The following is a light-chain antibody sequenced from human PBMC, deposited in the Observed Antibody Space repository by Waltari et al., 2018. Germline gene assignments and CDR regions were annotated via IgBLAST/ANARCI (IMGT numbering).Light chain of an antibody. CDR3: HQRSNWPIT. V-gene: IGKV3-11*01. Sequence: EIVLTQSPATLSLSPGERATLSCRASQSVSTYLVWYQQKPGQTPRLLSYGASNRATGIPARFSGSGSGTDFTLTISSLESEDFAVYYCHQRSNWPITFGQGTRLEIK. J-gene: IGKJ5*01. CDR2: GAS. CDR1: QSVSTY.